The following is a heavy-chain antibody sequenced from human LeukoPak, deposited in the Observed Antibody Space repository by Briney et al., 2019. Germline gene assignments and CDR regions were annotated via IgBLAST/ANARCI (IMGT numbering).Heavy chain of an antibody. CDR1: GGSISSSSYY. V-gene: IGHV4-39*07. Sequence: SETLSLTCTVSGGSISSSSYYWGWIRQPPGKGLEWIGSIYYSGSTYYNPSLKSRVTISVDTSKNQFSLKLSSVTAADTAVYYCARANDAAIDWFDPWGQGTLVTVSS. J-gene: IGHJ5*02. D-gene: IGHD5-18*01. CDR3: ARANDAAIDWFDP. CDR2: IYYSGST.